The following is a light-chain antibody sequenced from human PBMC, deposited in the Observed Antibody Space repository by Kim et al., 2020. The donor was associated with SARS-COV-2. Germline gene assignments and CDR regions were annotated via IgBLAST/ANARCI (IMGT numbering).Light chain of an antibody. V-gene: IGKV3D-15*01. CDR1: QSVSSN. CDR2: GAS. Sequence: ETVMTQSPATLSVSPGERATLSCRASQSVSSNLAWYQQKAGQAPRLLISGASTRATGIPARFSGSGSGTEFTLTISSLQYEDFAVYYCQQYDNWLTFGGGTKVDIK. J-gene: IGKJ4*01. CDR3: QQYDNWLT.